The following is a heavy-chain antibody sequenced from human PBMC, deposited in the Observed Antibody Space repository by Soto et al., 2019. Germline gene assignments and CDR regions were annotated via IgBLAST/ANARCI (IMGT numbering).Heavy chain of an antibody. J-gene: IGHJ2*01. D-gene: IGHD3-16*01. V-gene: IGHV3-23*01. CDR1: GFTFSDYA. CDR2: ISATGGNI. Sequence: SGGSLRLSCVASGFTFSDYAMTWVRQAPGKGLEWVATISATGGNIEYTDSLKGRFTISRDNSKNTLYLQLNGLTSDDTAVHYCAKVAGGLGYFDLWGRGTLVTVSS. CDR3: AKVAGGLGYFDL.